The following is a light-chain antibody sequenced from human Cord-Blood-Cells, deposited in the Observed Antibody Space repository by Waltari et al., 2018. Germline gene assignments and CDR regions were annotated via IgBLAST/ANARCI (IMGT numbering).Light chain of an antibody. CDR2: EVS. V-gene: IGLV2-8*01. Sequence: QSALTQPPSASGPPGQSVTISRPGTSRAVGGYNYVSWYQQHPGKAPKLMIYEVSKRPSGVPDRFSGSKSGNTASLTVSGLQAEDEADYYCSSYAGSNNFVFGTGTKVTVL. J-gene: IGLJ1*01. CDR1: SRAVGGYNY. CDR3: SSYAGSNNFV.